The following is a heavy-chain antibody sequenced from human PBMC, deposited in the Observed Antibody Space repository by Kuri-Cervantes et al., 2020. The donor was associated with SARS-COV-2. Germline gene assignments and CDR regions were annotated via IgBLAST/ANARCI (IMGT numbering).Heavy chain of an antibody. CDR2: ISSSSSTI. V-gene: IGHV3-48*02. D-gene: IGHD4-17*01. Sequence: GSLILSCAASGFTFSSYSMNWVRQAPGKGLEWVSYISSSSSTIYYADSVKGRFTISRDNAKNSLYLQMNSLRDEDTAVYYCASWRNFDYGDYANYYYYGMDVWGQGTTVTVSS. CDR3: ASWRNFDYGDYANYYYYGMDV. J-gene: IGHJ6*02. CDR1: GFTFSSYS.